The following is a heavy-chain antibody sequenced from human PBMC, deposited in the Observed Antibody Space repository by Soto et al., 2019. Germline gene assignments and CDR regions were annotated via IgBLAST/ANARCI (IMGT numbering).Heavy chain of an antibody. CDR3: ARAYCSSTSCSNYYYGLDV. CDR1: GFTFSIYG. CDR2: VWYGGGSK. D-gene: IGHD2-2*01. J-gene: IGHJ6*02. V-gene: IGHV3-33*01. Sequence: PGGSLRLSCAASGFTFSIYGMHWVRQAPGKGLEWVALVWYGGGSKYYADSVKGRFTISRDNSKNTLFLQMDSLRAEDTAVYYCARAYCSSTSCSNYYYGLDVWGQGTTVTVSS.